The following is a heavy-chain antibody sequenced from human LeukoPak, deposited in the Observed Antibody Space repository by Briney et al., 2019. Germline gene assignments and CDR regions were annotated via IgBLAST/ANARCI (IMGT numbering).Heavy chain of an antibody. CDR3: ARVLPRTFLERHPLNYYYYYMDV. CDR1: GASISSTTYY. CDR2: IYYSENT. V-gene: IGHV4-39*01. J-gene: IGHJ6*03. D-gene: IGHD1-1*01. Sequence: PSETLSLTCTVSGASISSTTYYRGWIRQPPRKGLEWIASIYYSENTYYNPSHKSRVTISVDTPKNQFSLKLSSVTAADTDVYYCARVLPRTFLERHPLNYYYYYMDVWGKGTTVTISS.